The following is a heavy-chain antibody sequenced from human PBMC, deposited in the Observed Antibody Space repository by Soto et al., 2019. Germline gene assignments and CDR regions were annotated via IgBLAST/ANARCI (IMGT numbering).Heavy chain of an antibody. Sequence: GGSLRLSCAASGFTFSSYWMSWVRQAPGKGLEWVANIKQDGSEKYYVDSVKGRFTISRDNAKNSLYLQMNSLRAEDTAVYYCARPKGRGGECYLPLNWFDTWGQGTLVTVSS. V-gene: IGHV3-7*03. J-gene: IGHJ5*02. D-gene: IGHD2-21*01. CDR2: IKQDGSEK. CDR1: GFTFSSYW. CDR3: ARPKGRGGECYLPLNWFDT.